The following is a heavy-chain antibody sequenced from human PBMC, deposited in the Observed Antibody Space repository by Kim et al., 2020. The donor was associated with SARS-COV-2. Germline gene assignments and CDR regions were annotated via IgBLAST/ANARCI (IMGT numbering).Heavy chain of an antibody. V-gene: IGHV3-21*01. CDR3: AREGPSSSSTDFAY. D-gene: IGHD6-6*01. Sequence: ARSEKGRSTNTRDNAKKSLYLQMNSLRAEDTAVYYCAREGPSSSSTDFAYWGQGTLVTVSS. J-gene: IGHJ4*02.